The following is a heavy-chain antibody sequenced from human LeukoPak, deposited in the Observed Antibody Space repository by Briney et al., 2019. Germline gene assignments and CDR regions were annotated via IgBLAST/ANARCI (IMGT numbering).Heavy chain of an antibody. CDR1: GDSINTSNYF. Sequence: PSETLSLTCTVSGDSINTSNYFWGWIRQSTGKGLEWMGNIYYIGTSDYNPSLKSRVTISIDTSKNQFSLNLRSVTAADTAFYYCARHRSGSYVRYFDFWGQGALVTVSS. D-gene: IGHD1-26*01. CDR2: IYYIGTS. J-gene: IGHJ4*02. V-gene: IGHV4-39*01. CDR3: ARHRSGSYVRYFDF.